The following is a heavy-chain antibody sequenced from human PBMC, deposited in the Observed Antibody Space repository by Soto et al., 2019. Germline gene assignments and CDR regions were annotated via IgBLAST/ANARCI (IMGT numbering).Heavy chain of an antibody. CDR1: GFSLSTSGVG. Sequence: QITLKESGPTLVKPTQTLTLTCTFSGFSLSTSGVGVGRIRQPPGKALEWLALIYWCDDKRYSPSLRSRLTISTDNPKKQVVLTMPQMDPVDTPTYYCIQSRCGGDCLQSYASHDWYCMDVWGQGTTVAFSS. CDR3: IQSRCGGDCLQSYASHDWYCMDV. CDR2: IYWCDDK. V-gene: IGHV2-5*01. D-gene: IGHD2-21*02. J-gene: IGHJ6*02.